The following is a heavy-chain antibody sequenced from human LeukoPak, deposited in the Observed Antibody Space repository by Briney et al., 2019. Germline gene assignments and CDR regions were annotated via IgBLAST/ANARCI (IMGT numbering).Heavy chain of an antibody. Sequence: ASVKVSCKASGGTFSSYAISWVRQAPGQGLEWMGGIIPIFGTANYAQKFQGRVTITADESTSTAYMELSSLRSEDTAAYYCARSRHHYYGSGSLPYYGMDVWGKGTTVTVSS. D-gene: IGHD3-10*01. CDR1: GGTFSSYA. V-gene: IGHV1-69*13. J-gene: IGHJ6*04. CDR2: IIPIFGTA. CDR3: ARSRHHYYGSGSLPYYGMDV.